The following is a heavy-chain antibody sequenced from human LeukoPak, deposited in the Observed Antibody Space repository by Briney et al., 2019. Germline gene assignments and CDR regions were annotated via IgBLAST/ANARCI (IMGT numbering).Heavy chain of an antibody. V-gene: IGHV1-2*02. J-gene: IGHJ3*02. CDR2: INPNSGGT. CDR1: GYTFTAYD. Sequence: ASVTVSCKASGYTFTAYDMHWVRQAPGQGLEWMGWINPNSGGTNYAQKFQGRVTMTRDTSMSTVYMELSRLRSDDTAVYYCAKRRDGYNLEAFDMWGQGTMVTVSS. D-gene: IGHD5-24*01. CDR3: AKRRDGYNLEAFDM.